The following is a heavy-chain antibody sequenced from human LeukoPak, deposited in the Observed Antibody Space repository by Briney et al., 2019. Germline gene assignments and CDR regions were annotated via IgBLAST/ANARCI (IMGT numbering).Heavy chain of an antibody. CDR2: ISADSGDR. Sequence: ASVKVSCKASGDSFSNYGFAWVRQAPGQGLEWMGWISADSGDRYYAQNFQHRVTMTTDTSTTTGYMELRSLRSDDTAVYYCASGSYLWGGMDVWGQGTTVTVSS. CDR1: GDSFSNYG. D-gene: IGHD1-26*01. CDR3: ASGSYLWGGMDV. V-gene: IGHV1-18*01. J-gene: IGHJ6*02.